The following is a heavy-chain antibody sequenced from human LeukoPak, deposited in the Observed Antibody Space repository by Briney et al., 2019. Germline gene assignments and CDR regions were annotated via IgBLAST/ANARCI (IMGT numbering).Heavy chain of an antibody. J-gene: IGHJ4*02. CDR3: ARGQSMYY. V-gene: IGHV1-18*01. CDR1: GYTFNNYF. D-gene: IGHD2-8*01. CDR2: ISPHSHTT. Sequence: GASVKVCCKASGYTFNNYFISWVRQAPGRGLEWVGWISPHSHTTHYAEKVQGRVTMTTDTSTTTVYMELRSLRSDDTAVYFCARGQSMYYWGQGTPVTVSS.